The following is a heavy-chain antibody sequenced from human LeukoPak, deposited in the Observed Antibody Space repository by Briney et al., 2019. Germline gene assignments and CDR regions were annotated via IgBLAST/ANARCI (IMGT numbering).Heavy chain of an antibody. J-gene: IGHJ4*02. Sequence: SVKVSCKASGGTFSSYAISWVRQAPGQGLEWMGGIIPIFGTANYAQKFQGRVTITADESTSTAYMELSSLRSEDTAVYYCARDRVNSGYDSTGFDYWGQGTLVSVSS. CDR3: ARDRVNSGYDSTGFDY. CDR1: GGTFSSYA. CDR2: IIPIFGTA. V-gene: IGHV1-69*13. D-gene: IGHD5-12*01.